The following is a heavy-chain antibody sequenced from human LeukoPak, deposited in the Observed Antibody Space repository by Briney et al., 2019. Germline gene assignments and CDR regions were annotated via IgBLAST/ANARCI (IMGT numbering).Heavy chain of an antibody. D-gene: IGHD5-12*01. J-gene: IGHJ4*02. Sequence: SETLSLTCTVSGYSISSDYYWGWIRQPPGKGLEWLGSMFHSGSAYYNPSLKSRLTISLDPSKNQFSLRLRSVTAADTAVYYCARSGSGYLRYYFDYWGQGTLVTVSS. CDR3: ARSGSGYLRYYFDY. V-gene: IGHV4-38-2*02. CDR1: GYSISSDYY. CDR2: MFHSGSA.